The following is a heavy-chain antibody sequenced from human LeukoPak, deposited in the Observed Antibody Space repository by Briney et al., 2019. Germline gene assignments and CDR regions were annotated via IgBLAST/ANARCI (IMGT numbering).Heavy chain of an antibody. CDR1: GFTFSDYY. J-gene: IGHJ6*02. CDR2: ISSSGSTI. V-gene: IGHV3-11*01. D-gene: IGHD3-9*01. CDR3: ARDVLAGTGYYYGMDV. Sequence: GGSLRLSCAASGFTFSDYYMSWIRQAPGKGLEWVSYISSSGSTIHYADSVKGRFTISRDNAKNSLYLQMNSLRAEDTAVYYCARDVLAGTGYYYGMDVWGQGTTVTVSS.